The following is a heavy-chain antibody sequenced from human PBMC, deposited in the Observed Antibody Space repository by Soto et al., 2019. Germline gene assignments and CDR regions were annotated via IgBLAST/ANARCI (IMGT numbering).Heavy chain of an antibody. J-gene: IGHJ6*02. CDR1: GFTFNVYG. Sequence: ASVKVSCKTSGFTFNVYGIHGVRQAPGRGLEWMGGLIPIYDEPYYAQKFQGRVTISADKSTTTFHLELSSLRSDDTAVYFCARVREPHIEHYGLDVWGQGTTVTVSS. CDR3: ARVREPHIEHYGLDV. D-gene: IGHD1-1*01. V-gene: IGHV1-69*06. CDR2: LIPIYDEP.